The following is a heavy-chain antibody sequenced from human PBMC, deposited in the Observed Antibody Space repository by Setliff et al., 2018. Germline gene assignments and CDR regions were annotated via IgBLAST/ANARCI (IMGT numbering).Heavy chain of an antibody. J-gene: IGHJ6*02. D-gene: IGHD1-1*01. CDR1: GGTLSGYA. CDR3: ARDSVTLGQLERRGGFRYYDMDV. V-gene: IGHV1-69*06. Sequence: SVKVSCKASGGTLSGYAFSWVRQAPGQGLEWVGGITPIFETAHYAQKLQDRVTITADKSTSTVYMELNSLISEDTAVYFCARDSVTLGQLERRGGFRYYDMDVWGRGTTVTVSS. CDR2: ITPIFETA.